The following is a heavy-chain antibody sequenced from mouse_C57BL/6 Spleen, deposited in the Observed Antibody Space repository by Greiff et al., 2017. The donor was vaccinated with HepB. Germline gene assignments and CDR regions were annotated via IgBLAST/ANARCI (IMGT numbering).Heavy chain of an antibody. D-gene: IGHD1-1*01. J-gene: IGHJ3*01. CDR3: AREGYYYGSPFAY. Sequence: VQLKESGAELVKPGASVKLSCKASGYTFTSYWMHWVKQRPGQGLEWIGMIHPNSGSTNYNEKFKSKATLTVDKSSSTAYMQLSSLTSEDSAVYYCAREGYYYGSPFAYWGQGTLVTVSA. CDR1: GYTFTSYW. CDR2: IHPNSGST. V-gene: IGHV1-64*01.